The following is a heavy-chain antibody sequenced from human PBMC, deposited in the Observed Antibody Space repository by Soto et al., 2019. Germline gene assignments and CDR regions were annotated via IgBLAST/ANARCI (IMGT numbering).Heavy chain of an antibody. CDR2: IIPILGIT. CDR3: ARGPKVTYYYDSISYFDY. D-gene: IGHD3-22*01. CDR1: GGTFSSYT. Sequence: QVQLVQSGAEVKKPGSSVKVSCKASGGTFSSYTISWVRQAPGQGLEWMGRIIPILGITNYAQNFQGRVTITADRSTSTAYMELSSLGSEDTAVYFCARGPKVTYYYDSISYFDYWGQGTLITVSS. J-gene: IGHJ4*02. V-gene: IGHV1-69*02.